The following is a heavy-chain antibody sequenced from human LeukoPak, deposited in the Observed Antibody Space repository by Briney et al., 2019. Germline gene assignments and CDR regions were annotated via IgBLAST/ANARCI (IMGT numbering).Heavy chain of an antibody. V-gene: IGHV1-46*01. CDR2: INPSGGST. D-gene: IGHD4-17*01. Sequence: ASVKVSCKASGYTFTSYYMHWVRQAPGQGLEWMGIINPSGGSTSYAQKFQGRVTMTRDTSTSTVYMELSSLRSEDTAVYYCARDDYGDYGEVAYYFDYWGQGTLVTVSS. J-gene: IGHJ4*02. CDR1: GYTFTSYY. CDR3: ARDDYGDYGEVAYYFDY.